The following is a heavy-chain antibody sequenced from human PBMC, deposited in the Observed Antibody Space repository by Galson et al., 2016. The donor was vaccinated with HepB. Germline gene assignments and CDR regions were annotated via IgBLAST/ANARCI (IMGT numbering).Heavy chain of an antibody. J-gene: IGHJ6*02. CDR2: ISTYKGDT. CDR1: GYTFTDYG. Sequence: SVKVSCKASGYTFTDYGISWVRQAPGQGLEWMGWISTYKGDTHYGQKVQARVTMTTDTSTSTAYMELRSLTSDDTAVYYCARGSYGSGSYYYFFYGMDVWGQGTTVTVSS. CDR3: ARGSYGSGSYYYFFYGMDV. D-gene: IGHD3-10*01. V-gene: IGHV1-18*01.